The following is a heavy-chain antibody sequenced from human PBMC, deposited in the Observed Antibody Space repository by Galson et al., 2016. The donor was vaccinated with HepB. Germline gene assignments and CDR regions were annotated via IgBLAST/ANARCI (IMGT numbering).Heavy chain of an antibody. Sequence: SLRLSCAASGFTFDDYTMHWVRQSPGKGLEWVSLISWDGSSPSYADSGKGRVTISRDNTKNFRYLQMNSLRTEDTALYFCGKDWGSLWESSGKGLDVWGRGTTVTVSS. CDR1: GFTFDDYT. D-gene: IGHD3-10*01. J-gene: IGHJ6*02. CDR3: GKDWGSLWESSGKGLDV. V-gene: IGHV3-43*01. CDR2: ISWDGSSP.